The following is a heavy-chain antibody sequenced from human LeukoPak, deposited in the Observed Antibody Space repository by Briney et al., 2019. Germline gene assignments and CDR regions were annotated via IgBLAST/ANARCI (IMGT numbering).Heavy chain of an antibody. Sequence: GESLKISCKGSGYSFTSYWIGWVRQMPGKGLEWMGIIYPGDSDTRYSPSFQGQVTISADKFISTAYLQWSSLKASDTAMYYCARGEQRYCSSTSCYRGYYYYGMDVWGQGTTVTVSS. CDR1: GYSFTSYW. J-gene: IGHJ6*02. V-gene: IGHV5-51*01. D-gene: IGHD2-2*02. CDR3: ARGEQRYCSSTSCYRGYYYYGMDV. CDR2: IYPGDSDT.